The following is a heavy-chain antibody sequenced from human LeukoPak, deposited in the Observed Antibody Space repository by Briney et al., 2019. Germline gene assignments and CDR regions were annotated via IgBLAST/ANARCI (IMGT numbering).Heavy chain of an antibody. J-gene: IGHJ4*02. CDR1: GYTFTSYY. Sequence: ASVKVSCKASGYTFTSYYMHWVRQAPGQGLEWMGIINPSGGSTSYAQKFQGRVTMTRDTSTSTVYMELSSLRSEDTAVYYCARDGPTYYYDSSGPQYYFDYWGQGTLVTVSS. CDR2: INPSGGST. CDR3: ARDGPTYYYDSSGPQYYFDY. D-gene: IGHD3-22*01. V-gene: IGHV1-46*01.